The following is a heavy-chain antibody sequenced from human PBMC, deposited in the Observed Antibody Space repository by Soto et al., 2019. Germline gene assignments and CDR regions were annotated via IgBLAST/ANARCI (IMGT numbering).Heavy chain of an antibody. CDR3: ARSQGGSSSLDIYYYYYYGMDV. Sequence: QVQLVQSGAEVKKPGSSLKVSCKAPGGTFSTYAISWVRQAPGQGLEWMGGVIPIFGTPKYAQKFQGRVTITSDESKSTGYMELRSLRSEDTAVYYCARSQGGSSSLDIYYYYYYGMDVWGQGTTVTVSS. J-gene: IGHJ6*02. V-gene: IGHV1-69*01. CDR2: VIPIFGTP. D-gene: IGHD2-15*01. CDR1: GGTFSTYA.